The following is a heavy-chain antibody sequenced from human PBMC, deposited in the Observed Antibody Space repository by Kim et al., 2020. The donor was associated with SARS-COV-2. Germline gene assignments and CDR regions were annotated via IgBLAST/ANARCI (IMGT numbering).Heavy chain of an antibody. V-gene: IGHV4-39*01. D-gene: IGHD2-21*01. CDR1: GGSISSSSYY. Sequence: SEPLSLTCTVSGGSISSSSYYWGWIRQPPGKGLEWIGRIYYSGSTYYNPSLKSRVTISVDTSKNQFSLKLSSVTAADTAVYYCARLCGGDCYSPHFDYWGQGTLVTVSS. CDR2: IYYSGST. J-gene: IGHJ4*02. CDR3: ARLCGGDCYSPHFDY.